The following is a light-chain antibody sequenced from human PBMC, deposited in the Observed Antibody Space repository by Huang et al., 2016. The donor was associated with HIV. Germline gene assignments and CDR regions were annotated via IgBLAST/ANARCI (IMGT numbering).Light chain of an antibody. CDR2: GAS. J-gene: IGKJ2*01. Sequence: EIVMTQSPAILYVSPGEGATLSCRASQSVSSNLAWYQQKFGKAPRLLIYGASARSTGLPARFSGSGSGTKFTLTISSLQSEDFAVYYCQQYNTWPYTFGQGT. CDR3: QQYNTWPYT. V-gene: IGKV3-15*01. CDR1: QSVSSN.